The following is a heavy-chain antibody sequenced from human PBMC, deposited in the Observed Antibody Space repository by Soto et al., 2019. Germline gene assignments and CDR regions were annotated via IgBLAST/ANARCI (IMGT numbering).Heavy chain of an antibody. CDR1: GFSLSTSGVG. Sequence: QITLKESGPTLVKPTQTLTLTCTFSGFSLSTSGVGVGWIRQPPGKALEWLALIYWNDDKRYSPSLKSRLTITKDTSKNQVVPTMTNMDPVDTATYYCAHPSGYSPLYYFDYWGQGTLVTVSS. CDR3: AHPSGYSPLYYFDY. V-gene: IGHV2-5*01. D-gene: IGHD6-13*01. CDR2: IYWNDDK. J-gene: IGHJ4*02.